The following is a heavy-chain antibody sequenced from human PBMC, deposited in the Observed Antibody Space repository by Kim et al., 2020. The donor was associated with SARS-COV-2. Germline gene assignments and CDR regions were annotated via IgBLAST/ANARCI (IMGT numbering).Heavy chain of an antibody. CDR3: ARESYGDYVARWFDP. V-gene: IGHV7-4-1*02. D-gene: IGHD4-17*01. J-gene: IGHJ5*02. CDR2: INTNTGNP. CDR1: GYTFTSYG. Sequence: ASVKVSCKASGYTFTSYGMNWVRQAPGQGLEWMGWINTNTGNPTYAQGFTGRFVFSLDTSVSTAYLQISSLKAEDTAVYYCARESYGDYVARWFDPWGQGTLVTVSS.